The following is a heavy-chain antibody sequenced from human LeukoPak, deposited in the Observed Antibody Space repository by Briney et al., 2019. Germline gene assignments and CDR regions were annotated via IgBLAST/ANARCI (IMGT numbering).Heavy chain of an antibody. J-gene: IGHJ4*02. CDR2: ISTSGST. CDR1: GGSISSYY. CDR3: ARQVGATYYFDY. D-gene: IGHD1-26*01. V-gene: IGHV4-4*07. Sequence: ASETLSLTCTVSGGSISSYYWSWVRQPAGKGLEWIVRISTSGSTNYKPSLTSRITMSKDTSKNQFSLKLSSVTAADTAVYYCARQVGATYYFDYWGQGTLATVSS.